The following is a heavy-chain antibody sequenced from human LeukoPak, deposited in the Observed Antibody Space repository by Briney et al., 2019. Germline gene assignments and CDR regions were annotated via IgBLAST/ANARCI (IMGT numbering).Heavy chain of an antibody. CDR1: GFTLSSYA. J-gene: IGHJ4*02. CDR2: ISGSGGST. Sequence: GGSLRLSCAASGFTLSSYAMSWVRQAPGKGLEWVSAISGSGGSTYYADSVKGRFTISRDNSKNTLYLQMNSLRAEDTAVYYCAKDGSGSYYIFDYWGQGTLVTVSS. D-gene: IGHD1-26*01. V-gene: IGHV3-23*01. CDR3: AKDGSGSYYIFDY.